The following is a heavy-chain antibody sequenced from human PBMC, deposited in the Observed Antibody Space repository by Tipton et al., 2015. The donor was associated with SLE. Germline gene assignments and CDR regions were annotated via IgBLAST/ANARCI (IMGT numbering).Heavy chain of an antibody. CDR1: GGSFSGYY. CDR2: INHSGST. CDR3: ARETSGNWYYFDH. Sequence: TLSLTCAVYGGSFSGYYWSWIRQPPGKGLEWIGEINHSGSTNYNPSLKSRVTISVDTSKNQFSLQLNSVTPEDTAVYYCARETSGNWYYFDHWGQGTLVTVSS. V-gene: IGHV4-34*01. D-gene: IGHD1-1*01. J-gene: IGHJ4*02.